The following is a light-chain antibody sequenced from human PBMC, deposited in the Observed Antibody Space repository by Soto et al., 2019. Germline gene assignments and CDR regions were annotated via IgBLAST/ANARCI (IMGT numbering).Light chain of an antibody. V-gene: IGKV3-20*01. CDR3: QNYDSSPHT. CDR1: QSVASNS. J-gene: IGKJ5*01. CDR2: GAS. Sequence: ETVLTQSPGTLSLSPGETATLSCRASQSVASNSLAWYQQKPGQAPRLLVYGASGRATDIPDRFSGRGSGTDFTLTTNRLEPEDFAVYYCQNYDSSPHTFGQGTRLEIK.